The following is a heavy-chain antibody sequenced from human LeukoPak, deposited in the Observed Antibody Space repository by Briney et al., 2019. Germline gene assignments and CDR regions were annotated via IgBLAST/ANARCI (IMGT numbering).Heavy chain of an antibody. V-gene: IGHV1-8*02. CDR3: ARGVSLQLIDY. J-gene: IGHJ4*02. Sequence: ASVKVSCKASGYTFTSYYMHWVRQATGQGLEWMGWMNPNSGNTGYAQKFQGRVTMTRNTSISTAYMELSSLRSEDTAVYYCARGVSLQLIDYWGQGTLVTVSS. CDR2: MNPNSGNT. D-gene: IGHD5-18*01. CDR1: GYTFTSYY.